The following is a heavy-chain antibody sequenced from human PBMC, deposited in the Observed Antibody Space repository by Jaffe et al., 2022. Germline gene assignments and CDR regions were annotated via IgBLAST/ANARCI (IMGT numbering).Heavy chain of an antibody. D-gene: IGHD3-3*01. J-gene: IGHJ5*02. CDR3: ARDLRGGVVTLFDP. V-gene: IGHV1-3*01. CDR2: INAGNGNT. CDR1: GYTFTSYA. Sequence: QVQLVQSGAEVKKPGASVKVSCKASGYTFTSYAMHWVRQAPGQRLEWMGWINAGNGNTKYSQKFQGRVTITRDTSASTAYMELSSLRSEDTAVYYCARDLRGGVVTLFDPWGQGTLVTVSS.